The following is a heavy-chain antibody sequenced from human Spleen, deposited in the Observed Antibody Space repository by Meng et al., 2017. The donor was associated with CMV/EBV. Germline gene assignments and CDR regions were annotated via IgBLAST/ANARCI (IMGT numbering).Heavy chain of an antibody. CDR2: IYYSGST. CDR3: ARFLSSSLTYYYYYGMDV. V-gene: IGHV4-39*01. Sequence: GSLRLSCTVSGGSISSSSYYWGWIRQPPGKGLEWIGSIYYSGSTYYNPSLKSRVTISVDTSKNQFSLKLSSVTAADTAVYYCARFLSSSLTYYYYYGMDVWGQGTTVTVSS. J-gene: IGHJ6*02. D-gene: IGHD6-6*01. CDR1: GGSISSSSYY.